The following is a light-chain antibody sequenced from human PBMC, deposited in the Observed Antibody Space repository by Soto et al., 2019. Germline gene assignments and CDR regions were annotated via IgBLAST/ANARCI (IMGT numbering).Light chain of an antibody. CDR3: LQYNSDPVT. Sequence: DIQMTQSPSSLSASVGHRVTITCRASQGIRNYLGWYQQKPGKAPKRLIYAASSLQSGVPSRFSGSGYGTEYTLTISSLQPEDFATYYCLQYNSDPVTFGQGTKVEI. CDR2: AAS. J-gene: IGKJ1*01. CDR1: QGIRNY. V-gene: IGKV1-17*01.